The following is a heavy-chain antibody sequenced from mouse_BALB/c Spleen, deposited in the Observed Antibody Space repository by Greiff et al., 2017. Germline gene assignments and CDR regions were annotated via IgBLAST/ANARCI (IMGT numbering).Heavy chain of an antibody. V-gene: IGHV5-17*02. CDR3: ARRGGYGSSYDAMDY. Sequence: EVKLVESGGGLVQPGGSRKLSCAASGFTFSSFGMHWVRQAPEKGLEWVAYISSGSSTIYYADTVKGRFTISRDNPKNTLFLQMTSLRSEDTAMYYCARRGGYGSSYDAMDYWGQGTSVTVSS. CDR2: ISSGSSTI. CDR1: GFTFSSFG. J-gene: IGHJ4*01. D-gene: IGHD1-1*01.